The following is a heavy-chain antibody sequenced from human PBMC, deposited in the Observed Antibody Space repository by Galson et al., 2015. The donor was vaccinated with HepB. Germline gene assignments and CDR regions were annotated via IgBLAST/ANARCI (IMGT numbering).Heavy chain of an antibody. CDR2: IIPILGIA. V-gene: IGHV1-69*04. D-gene: IGHD4-17*01. J-gene: IGHJ3*02. CDR3: ARTTVTPYGAFDI. Sequence: SVKVSCKASGGTFSSYAISWVRQAPGQGLEWMGRIIPILGIANYAQKFQGRVTITADKSTSTAYMELSSLRSEDTAVYYCARTTVTPYGAFDIWGQGTMVTVSS. CDR1: GGTFSSYA.